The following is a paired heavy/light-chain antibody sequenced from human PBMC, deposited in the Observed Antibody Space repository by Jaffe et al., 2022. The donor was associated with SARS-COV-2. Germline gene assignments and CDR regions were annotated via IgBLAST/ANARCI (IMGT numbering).Light chain of an antibody. CDR2: DVT. CDR3: CSYAGSNTLV. V-gene: IGLV2-11*01. J-gene: IGLJ3*02. CDR1: SSDVGAYDY. Sequence: QSALTQPRSVSGSPGQSVTISCTGTSSDVGAYDYVSWYQQHPGKAPKVLIYDVTKRPSGVPDRFSGSKSIHTASLTISGLQAEDEAVYYCCSYAGSNTLVFGGGTKLTVL.
Heavy chain of an antibody. CDR2: IHWNTGTI. D-gene: IGHD6-13*01. CDR1: GVTLDDFA. Sequence: EVHLVESGGGLVQPGRSLRLSCAASGVTLDDFAMHWVRQAPGRGLEWVSSIHWNTGTIGYADSVKGRFTISRDNAKSSLYLQMNSLRPGDTALYYCAKGQGLYSPDYWGQGTLVTVSS. CDR3: AKGQGLYSPDY. J-gene: IGHJ4*02. V-gene: IGHV3-9*01.